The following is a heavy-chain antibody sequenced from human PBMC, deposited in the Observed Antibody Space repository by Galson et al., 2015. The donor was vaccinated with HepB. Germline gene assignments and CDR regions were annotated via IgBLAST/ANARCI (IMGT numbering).Heavy chain of an antibody. CDR3: ARSWQLVPYYYYYYGMDV. J-gene: IGHJ6*02. CDR2: ISYDGSNK. V-gene: IGHV3-30*04. Sequence: SLRLSCAASGFTFSSYAMHWVRQAPGKGLEWVAVISYDGSNKYYADSVKGRFTISRDNSKNTLYLQMNSLRAEDTAVYYCARSWQLVPYYYYYYGMDVWGQGTTVTVSS. D-gene: IGHD6-13*01. CDR1: GFTFSSYA.